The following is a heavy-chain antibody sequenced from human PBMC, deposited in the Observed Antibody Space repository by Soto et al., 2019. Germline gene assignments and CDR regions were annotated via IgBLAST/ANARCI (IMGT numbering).Heavy chain of an antibody. CDR3: ARGGGLYDYYYYMDV. J-gene: IGHJ6*03. CDR1: GGSFSGYY. CDR2: INHSGST. Sequence: PSETLSLTCAVYGGSFSGYYWSWIRQPPGKGLEWIGEINHSGSTNYNPSLKSRVTISVDTSKNQFSLKLSSVTAADTAVYYCARGGGLYDYYYYMDVWGKGTTVTVSS. D-gene: IGHD3-16*01. V-gene: IGHV4-34*01.